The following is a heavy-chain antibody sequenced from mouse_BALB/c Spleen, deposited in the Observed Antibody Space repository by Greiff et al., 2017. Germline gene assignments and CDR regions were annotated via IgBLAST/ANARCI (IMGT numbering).Heavy chain of an antibody. CDR1: GFTFSDYG. V-gene: IGHV5-15*02. J-gene: IGHJ1*01. D-gene: IGHD1-1*01. CDR2: ISNLAYSI. Sequence: EVQRVESGGGLVQPGGSRKLSCAASGFTFSDYGMAWVRQAPGKGPEWVAFISNLAYSIYYADTVTGRFTISRENAKNTLYLEMSSLRSEDTAMYYCARGDGSDWYFDVWGAGTTVTVSS. CDR3: ARGDGSDWYFDV.